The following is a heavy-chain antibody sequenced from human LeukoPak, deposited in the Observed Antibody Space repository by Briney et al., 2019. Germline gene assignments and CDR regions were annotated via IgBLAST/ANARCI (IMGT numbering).Heavy chain of an antibody. J-gene: IGHJ3*02. CDR2: IWYDGSNK. CDR1: GFTFSSYG. V-gene: IGHV3-33*06. Sequence: PGRSLRLSCAASGFTFSSYGMHWVRQAPGKGLEWVAVIWYDGSNKYYADSVKGRFTISRDNSKNTLYLQMNSLRAEDTAVYYCAKSFWYSGSYYDIWGQGTMVTVSS. D-gene: IGHD1-26*01. CDR3: AKSFWYSGSYYDI.